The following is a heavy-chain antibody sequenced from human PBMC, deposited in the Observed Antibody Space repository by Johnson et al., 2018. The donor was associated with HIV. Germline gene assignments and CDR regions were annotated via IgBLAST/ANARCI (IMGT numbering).Heavy chain of an antibody. D-gene: IGHD7-27*01. J-gene: IGHJ3*02. Sequence: QVQLVESGGGVVQPGRSLRLSCAASGFSFSSYGMHWVRQAPGKGLEWVAVISYDGSNKYYADSVKGRFTISRDNSKNTLYLQMNSLRAEDTAVYYCARDEGLGIRGNAFDIWGQGTMVTVSS. V-gene: IGHV3-30*19. CDR2: ISYDGSNK. CDR1: GFSFSSYG. CDR3: ARDEGLGIRGNAFDI.